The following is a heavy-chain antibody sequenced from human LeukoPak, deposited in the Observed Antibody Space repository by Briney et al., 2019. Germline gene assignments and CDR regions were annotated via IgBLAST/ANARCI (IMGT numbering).Heavy chain of an antibody. Sequence: GGSLRLSCAASGFIFRNYWMSWVRQAPGEGLEWVANIKEDGSEKEYAESVKGRFTISRDNAKNSLYLQMNSLRAEDTAVYYCTKGKDYYDSGGYYYTYAFDIWGQGTMVTVSS. CDR2: IKEDGSEK. CDR3: TKGKDYYDSGGYYYTYAFDI. CDR1: GFIFRNYW. D-gene: IGHD3-22*01. V-gene: IGHV3-7*01. J-gene: IGHJ3*02.